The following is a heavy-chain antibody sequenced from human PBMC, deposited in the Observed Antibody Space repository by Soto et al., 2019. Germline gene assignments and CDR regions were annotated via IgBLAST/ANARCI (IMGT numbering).Heavy chain of an antibody. V-gene: IGHV1-46*01. D-gene: IGHD3-10*01. Sequence: ASVKVSCKASGYTFTSYFIHWVRQAPGQGLEWMGIFNPSGGSTSYAQNFQGRVTITRDTSASTAYMELSSLISEDAAVYYCARGIWTMTRGAYYFDNWGQGTLVTVSS. CDR1: GYTFTSYF. J-gene: IGHJ4*02. CDR2: FNPSGGST. CDR3: ARGIWTMTRGAYYFDN.